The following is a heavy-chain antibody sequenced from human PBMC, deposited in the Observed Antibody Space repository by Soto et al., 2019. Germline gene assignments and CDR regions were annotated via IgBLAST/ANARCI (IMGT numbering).Heavy chain of an antibody. V-gene: IGHV1-3*01. CDR1: GYTFTSYA. CDR3: ARVAESHYYGSGSLNY. CDR2: INAGNGNT. Sequence: GASVKVSCKASGYTFTSYAMHWVRQAPGQRLEWMGWINAGNGNTKYSQKFQGRVTITRDTSASTAYMELSSLRSEDTAVYYCARVAESHYYGSGSLNYWGQGTLVTVPS. D-gene: IGHD3-10*01. J-gene: IGHJ4*02.